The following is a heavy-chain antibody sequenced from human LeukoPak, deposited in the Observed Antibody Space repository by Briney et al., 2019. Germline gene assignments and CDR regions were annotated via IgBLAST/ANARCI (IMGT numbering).Heavy chain of an antibody. CDR3: ASGPPLTNDDTLEGYYHYYMDV. D-gene: IGHD1-1*01. Sequence: SVKVSCETSGYSFIDYYIHWVRQAPGQGLEWMGGIIPVFGTANYAQKFQGRLSLTADEATGTAYMELGSLRSEDSAIYYCASGPPLTNDDTLEGYYHYYMDVWGKGTTVTISS. CDR1: GYSFIDYY. V-gene: IGHV1-69*13. J-gene: IGHJ6*03. CDR2: IIPVFGTA.